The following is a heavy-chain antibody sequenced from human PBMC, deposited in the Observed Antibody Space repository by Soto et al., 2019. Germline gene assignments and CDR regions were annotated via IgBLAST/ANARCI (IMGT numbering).Heavy chain of an antibody. Sequence: ASVKVSCKASGYTFTSYAMHWVRQAPGQRLEWIGWINAGNGNTKYSQKFQGRVTITRDTSASTAYMELSSLRSEDTAVYYCARDRRITMVRGVIHDAFDIWGQGTMVTVSS. CDR3: ARDRRITMVRGVIHDAFDI. V-gene: IGHV1-3*01. D-gene: IGHD3-10*01. J-gene: IGHJ3*02. CDR2: INAGNGNT. CDR1: GYTFTSYA.